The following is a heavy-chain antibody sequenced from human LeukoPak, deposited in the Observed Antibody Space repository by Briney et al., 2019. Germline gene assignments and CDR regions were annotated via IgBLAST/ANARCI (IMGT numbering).Heavy chain of an antibody. Sequence: SETLSLTCAVYGGSFSGYYRSWIRQPPGKGLEWIGEINHSGSTNYNPSLKSRVTISVDTSKNQFSLKLSSVTAADTAVYYCAREVSEDYDFWSGYSPGAFDIWGQGTMVTVSS. J-gene: IGHJ3*02. CDR3: AREVSEDYDFWSGYSPGAFDI. CDR2: INHSGST. D-gene: IGHD3-3*01. V-gene: IGHV4-34*01. CDR1: GGSFSGYY.